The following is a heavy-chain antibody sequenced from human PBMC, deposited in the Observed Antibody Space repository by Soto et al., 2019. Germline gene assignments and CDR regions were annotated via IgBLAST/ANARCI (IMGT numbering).Heavy chain of an antibody. CDR3: ARDPDRASIGAAGHFDY. D-gene: IGHD6-13*01. V-gene: IGHV3-21*06. CDR2: ISSSSSYI. Sequence: GGSLRLSCTASGLTFSSDSMNWVRQAPGKGLEWVSSISSSSSYIYYADSVKGRFTISRDNAKNLLYLQMNSLRAEDTAVYYCARDPDRASIGAAGHFDYWGQGTLVTVSS. J-gene: IGHJ4*02. CDR1: GLTFSSDS.